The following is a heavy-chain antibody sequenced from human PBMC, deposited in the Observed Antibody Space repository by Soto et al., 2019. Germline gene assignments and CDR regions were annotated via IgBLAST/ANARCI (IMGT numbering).Heavy chain of an antibody. CDR3: ARQGSVLVDFWSGYSGNYYYGRDV. Sequence: GESLKISCKGSGYSFTSYWMGWVRQMPGKGLEWMGIIYPGDSDTRYSPSFQGQVTISADKSISTAYLQWSSLKASDTAMYYCARQGSVLVDFWSGYSGNYYYGRDVWGQGTTVTVSS. V-gene: IGHV5-51*01. CDR2: IYPGDSDT. CDR1: GYSFTSYW. J-gene: IGHJ6*02. D-gene: IGHD3-3*01.